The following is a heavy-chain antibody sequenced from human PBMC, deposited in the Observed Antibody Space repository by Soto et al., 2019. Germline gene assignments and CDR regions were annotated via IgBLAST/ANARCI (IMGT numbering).Heavy chain of an antibody. V-gene: IGHV1-69*01. CDR2: IIPIFGTA. J-gene: IGHJ5*02. Sequence: QVQLVQSGAEVKKPGSSVKVSCKASGGTFSSYAISWVRQAPGQGLEWMGGIIPIFGTANYAQKFQGRVTITADESTSTAYMGLSSLRSEDTAVYYCARLPYYYGSRSLNCFDPWGQVTLVTVSS. CDR3: ARLPYYYGSRSLNCFDP. D-gene: IGHD3-10*01. CDR1: GGTFSSYA.